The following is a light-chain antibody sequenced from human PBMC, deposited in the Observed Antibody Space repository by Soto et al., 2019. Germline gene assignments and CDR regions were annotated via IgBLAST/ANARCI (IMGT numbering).Light chain of an antibody. CDR3: TSYTPTGALV. Sequence: QSALTQPASVSGSPGQSITISCTGTSSDIGEYNYVSWYQHRPGKAPRLMIYEVRNRLSGVSNRFSGSKSGNTASLTISGLQSEDEADYYCTSYTPTGALVFGSGTKVTVL. J-gene: IGLJ6*01. CDR1: SSDIGEYNY. CDR2: EVR. V-gene: IGLV2-14*01.